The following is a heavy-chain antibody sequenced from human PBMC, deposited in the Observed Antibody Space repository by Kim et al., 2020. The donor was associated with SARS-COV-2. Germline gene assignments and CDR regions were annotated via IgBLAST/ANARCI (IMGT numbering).Heavy chain of an antibody. Sequence: GGSLRLSCAASGFIFNSYGMHWVRQIPGKGLEWVAFISYDGSYKYYTDSVKGRFTISRDDSKNMLFLQMNSLRGGDTAVYHCAAAGPFPYFDFWGQGVLVTVSS. CDR2: ISYDGSYK. CDR3: AAAGPFPYFDF. J-gene: IGHJ4*02. D-gene: IGHD2-15*01. CDR1: GFIFNSYG. V-gene: IGHV3-30*12.